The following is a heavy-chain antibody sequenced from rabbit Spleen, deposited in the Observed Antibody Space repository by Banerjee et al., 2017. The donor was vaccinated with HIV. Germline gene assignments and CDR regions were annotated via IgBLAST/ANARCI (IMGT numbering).Heavy chain of an antibody. J-gene: IGHJ6*01. CDR2: INIVTGKS. CDR3: ARDTGSSFSSYGMDL. CDR1: GVSLNDKDV. Sequence: GGDLVQPEGSLILTCKASGVSLNDKDVMCWVRQAPGKGLEWIACINIVTGKSVYASWAKGRFTISKTSSTTVTLQMTSLTAADTATYFCARDTGSSFSSYGMDLWGPGTLVTVS. D-gene: IGHD8-1*01. V-gene: IGHV1S45*01.